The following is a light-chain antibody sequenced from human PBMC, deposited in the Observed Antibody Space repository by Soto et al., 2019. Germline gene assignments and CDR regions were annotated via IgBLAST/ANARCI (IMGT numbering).Light chain of an antibody. V-gene: IGKV3-20*01. CDR1: QSASSSY. Sequence: EIVLTQSPGTLSSSPGERATLSCRASQSASSSYLAWSQQKPGQAPRHLIYGASSRVTGIPDRFSGSESGTDVTLYISRLEPKDFAVYYGEQYDSSPLTFGGGTRVEGK. J-gene: IGKJ4*01. CDR2: GAS. CDR3: EQYDSSPLT.